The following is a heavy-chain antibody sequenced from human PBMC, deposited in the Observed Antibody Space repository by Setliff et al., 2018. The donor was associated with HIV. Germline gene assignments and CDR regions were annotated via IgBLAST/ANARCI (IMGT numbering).Heavy chain of an antibody. D-gene: IGHD3-10*01. V-gene: IGHV4-61*02. Sequence: SETLSLTCTVSGGSISSDNYYWSWIRQPAGKGLEWIGRYYTSGITNYNPSLKSRVSISVDTSKNQFSLKLSSVTAADTAVYYCAREGGKLWFGELLYAFDIWGQGTMVTVSS. J-gene: IGHJ3*02. CDR1: GGSISSDNYY. CDR3: AREGGKLWFGELLYAFDI. CDR2: YYTSGIT.